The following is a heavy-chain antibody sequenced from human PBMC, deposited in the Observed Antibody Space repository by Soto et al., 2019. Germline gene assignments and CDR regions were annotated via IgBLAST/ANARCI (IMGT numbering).Heavy chain of an antibody. D-gene: IGHD6-19*01. V-gene: IGHV1-2*04. CDR1: GYTFTGYY. CDR2: INPNSGGT. CDR3: ATSIAVAGHAAPYFDY. J-gene: IGHJ4*02. Sequence: ASVKVSCKASGYTFTGYYMHWVRQAPGQGLEWMGWINPNSGGTNYAQKFQGWVTMTRDTSISTAYMELSRLRSDDTAVYYCATSIAVAGHAAPYFDYWGQGTLVPVSS.